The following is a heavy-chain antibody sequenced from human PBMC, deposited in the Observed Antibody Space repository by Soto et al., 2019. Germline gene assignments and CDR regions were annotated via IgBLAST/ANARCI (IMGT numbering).Heavy chain of an antibody. D-gene: IGHD6-13*01. CDR1: GGSFSGYY. Sequence: QVQLQQWGAGLLKPSETLSLTCAVYGGSFSGYYWSWIRQPPGKGLEWIGEINHSGSTNYNPSLKSRVTISVDTSKNQFSLKLSSVTAADTAVYYCARVTAAAGFHYWCQGTLVTVSS. CDR2: INHSGST. CDR3: ARVTAAAGFHY. J-gene: IGHJ4*02. V-gene: IGHV4-34*01.